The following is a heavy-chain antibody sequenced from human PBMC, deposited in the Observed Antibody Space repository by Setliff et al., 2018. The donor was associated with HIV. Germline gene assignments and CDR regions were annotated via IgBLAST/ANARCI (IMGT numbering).Heavy chain of an antibody. D-gene: IGHD3-10*01. V-gene: IGHV3-48*03. Sequence: PGGSLRLSCAASGFTFSTYSMNWVRQAPGKGLEWVSYISSSGSTIYYADSVKGRFTISRDNAKASLYLQMDSLRAEDTAVYYCARDLVPYYHASGTYSYYGMDVWGQGTTVTVSS. J-gene: IGHJ6*02. CDR3: ARDLVPYYHASGTYSYYGMDV. CDR2: ISSSGSTI. CDR1: GFTFSTYS.